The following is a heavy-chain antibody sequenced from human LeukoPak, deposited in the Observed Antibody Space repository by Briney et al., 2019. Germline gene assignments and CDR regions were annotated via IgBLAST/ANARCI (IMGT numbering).Heavy chain of an antibody. J-gene: IGHJ4*02. D-gene: IGHD2-15*01. V-gene: IGHV4-4*07. Sequence: SETLSLTCTVSGGSISTYHWSWIRQPAGKGLEWIGCIYSNEDTRYNPSLKSRVTMSVDTSKNQFSLKLSSVTAADTAVYYCARAAGASGGQYFDYWGQGTLVAVSS. CDR3: ARAAGASGGQYFDY. CDR1: GGSISTYH. CDR2: IYSNEDT.